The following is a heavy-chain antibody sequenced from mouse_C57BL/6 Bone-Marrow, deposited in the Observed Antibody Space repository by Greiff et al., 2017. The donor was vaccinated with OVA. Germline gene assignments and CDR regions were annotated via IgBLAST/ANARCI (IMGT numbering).Heavy chain of an antibody. D-gene: IGHD1-1*01. CDR1: GYTFTDYY. CDR2: INPNNGGT. J-gene: IGHJ2*01. V-gene: IGHV1-26*01. Sequence: EVKLQQSGPELVKPGASVKISCKASGYTFTDYYMNWVKQSHGKSLEWIGDINPNNGGTSYNQKFKGKATLTVDKSSSTAYMELRSLTSEDSAVYYCARDYGSSPLFDYWGQGTTLTVSS. CDR3: ARDYGSSPLFDY.